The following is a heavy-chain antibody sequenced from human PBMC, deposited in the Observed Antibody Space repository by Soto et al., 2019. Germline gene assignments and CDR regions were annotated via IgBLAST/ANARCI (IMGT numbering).Heavy chain of an antibody. CDR1: GYFIGAGGYY. J-gene: IGHJ5*02. CDR3: ARMYSSGSGWFHP. CDR2: FYSSGSI. Sequence: QIELQESGPGLVKPSQTLSLTCFVSGYFIGAGGYYWIWIRHHPGKGLEWIGSFYSSGSIIYNPSLRSRVSITGDMSTNQFSMSLTSVTAADTARYYCARMYSSGSGWFHPWGQGTLVTVSS. D-gene: IGHD6-19*01. V-gene: IGHV4-31*03.